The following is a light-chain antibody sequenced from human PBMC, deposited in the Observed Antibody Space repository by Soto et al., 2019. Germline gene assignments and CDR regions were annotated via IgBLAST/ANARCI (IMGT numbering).Light chain of an antibody. V-gene: IGKV3-11*01. CDR3: QQRSNWPLIT. CDR1: QSVSSY. Sequence: EIVLTQSPATLSLSPGESATLSCRASQSVSSYLAWYQQKPGQAPRPLVYDASNRAPGIPARFSGSGSGTDFTLTISNLEPEDFAVYYCQQRSNWPLITFGPGTKVDIK. J-gene: IGKJ3*01. CDR2: DAS.